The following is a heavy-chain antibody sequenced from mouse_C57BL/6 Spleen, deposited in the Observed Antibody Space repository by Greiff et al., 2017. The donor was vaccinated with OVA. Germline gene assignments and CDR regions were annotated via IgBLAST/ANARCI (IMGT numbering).Heavy chain of an antibody. CDR1: GYTFTSYW. Sequence: QVQLQQPGAELVKPGASVKLSCKASGYTFTSYWMHWVKQRPGQGLEWIGMIHPNSGSTNYNEKFKSKATLTVDKSSSTAYMQLSSLTSEDSAVYYCARWGDGYNWYFDVWGTGTTVTVSS. D-gene: IGHD2-3*01. V-gene: IGHV1-64*01. CDR3: ARWGDGYNWYFDV. J-gene: IGHJ1*03. CDR2: IHPNSGST.